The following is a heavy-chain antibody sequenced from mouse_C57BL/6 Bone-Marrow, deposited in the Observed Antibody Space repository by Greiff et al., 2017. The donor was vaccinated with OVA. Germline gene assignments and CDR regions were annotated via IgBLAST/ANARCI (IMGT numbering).Heavy chain of an antibody. J-gene: IGHJ3*01. Sequence: EVQLQQSGPELVKPGASVKISCKASGYTFTDYYMNWVKQSHGKSLEWIGDINPNNGGTSYNQKFKGKATLTVDKSSSTAYMELRSLTSEDSAVYYCAKKLPERGGGLAYWGQGTLVTVSA. CDR1: GYTFTDYY. V-gene: IGHV1-26*01. CDR2: INPNNGGT. CDR3: AKKLPERGGGLAY. D-gene: IGHD1-3*01.